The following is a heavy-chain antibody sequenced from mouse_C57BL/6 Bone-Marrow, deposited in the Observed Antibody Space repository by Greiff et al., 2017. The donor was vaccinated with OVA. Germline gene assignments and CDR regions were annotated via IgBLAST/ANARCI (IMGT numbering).Heavy chain of an antibody. CDR1: GFNIKDDY. Sequence: VQLQQSGAELVRPGASVKLSCNASGFNIKDDYMHWVKQRPEQGLEWIGWIDPENGDTKYASKLQGKATITADTSSNTAFLQLSILTADDTAVYYWTFYYDFVQVAYWGQGTLVTVSA. D-gene: IGHD2-4*01. V-gene: IGHV14-4*01. CDR3: TFYYDFVQVAY. CDR2: IDPENGDT. J-gene: IGHJ3*01.